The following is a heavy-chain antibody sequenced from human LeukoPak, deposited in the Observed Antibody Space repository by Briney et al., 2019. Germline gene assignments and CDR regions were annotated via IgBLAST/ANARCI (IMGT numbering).Heavy chain of an antibody. V-gene: IGHV4-30-2*01. CDR1: GGSISSGGYS. Sequence: SETLSLTCAVSGGSISSGGYSWSWIRQPPGKGLEWIGYIYHSGSTYYNPSLKSRVTISVDRSKNQFSLKLSSVTAADTAVCYCARRNTAAGRRNWFDPWGQGTLVTVSS. D-gene: IGHD6-13*01. CDR3: ARRNTAAGRRNWFDP. J-gene: IGHJ5*02. CDR2: IYHSGST.